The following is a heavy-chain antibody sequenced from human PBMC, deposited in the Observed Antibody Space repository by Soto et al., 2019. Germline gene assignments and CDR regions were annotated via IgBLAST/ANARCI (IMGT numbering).Heavy chain of an antibody. D-gene: IGHD6-13*01. J-gene: IGHJ6*02. CDR3: ARHGRAGQQPYYYGMDV. Sequence: PSETLSLTCSVSGDSIIISSFYWGWIRQTPGKGLEWIGSIYFSGTTYYNPSLKSRVTISVDTSKNQFSLRLNSVTASDTAMYYCARHGRAGQQPYYYGMDVWGQGTTVTV. V-gene: IGHV4-39*01. CDR1: GDSIIISSFY. CDR2: IYFSGTT.